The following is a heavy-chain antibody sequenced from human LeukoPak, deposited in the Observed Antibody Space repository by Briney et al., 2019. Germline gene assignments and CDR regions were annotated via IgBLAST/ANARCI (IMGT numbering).Heavy chain of an antibody. Sequence: SETLSLTCTVSAGSISPYYWSWIRQSPGKGLEWIADISASGGTNYNPSLESRVTVSIDSSKNQYSLKLSSVTAADTAVFYCARSPHNSAWYEKWFDPWGQGTLVTVSS. CDR3: ARSPHNSAWYEKWFDP. J-gene: IGHJ5*02. D-gene: IGHD6-19*01. CDR1: AGSISPYY. CDR2: ISASGGT. V-gene: IGHV4-4*08.